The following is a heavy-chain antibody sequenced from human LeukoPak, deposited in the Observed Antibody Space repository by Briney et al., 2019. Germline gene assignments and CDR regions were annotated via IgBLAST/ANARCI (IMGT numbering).Heavy chain of an antibody. CDR2: ISAYNGNT. Sequence: ASVKVSCKASGYTFTSYGISWVRQAPGQGLEWMGWISAYNGNTNYAQKLQGRVTMTTDTSTSTACMELRSLRSDDTTVYYCARVGGDYYGSGSYYNIIYYYYYYMDVWGKGTTVTVSS. D-gene: IGHD3-10*01. V-gene: IGHV1-18*01. J-gene: IGHJ6*03. CDR3: ARVGGDYYGSGSYYNIIYYYYYYMDV. CDR1: GYTFTSYG.